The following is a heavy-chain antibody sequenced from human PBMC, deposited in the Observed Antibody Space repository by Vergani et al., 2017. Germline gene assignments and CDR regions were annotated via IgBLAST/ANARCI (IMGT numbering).Heavy chain of an antibody. CDR1: GYTFSGYY. J-gene: IGHJ6*03. CDR3: ARGGSLGLYYYDSSGYYTPDYYYYMDV. D-gene: IGHD3-22*01. Sequence: QVQLVQSGAEVKKPGASVKVSCKASGYTFSGYYMHWVRQAPGQGLEWMGWINPIFGTANYAQKFQGRVTITADESTSTAYMELSSLRSEDTAVYYCARGGSLGLYYYDSSGYYTPDYYYYMDVWGKGTTVTVSS. V-gene: IGHV1-69*01. CDR2: INPIFGTA.